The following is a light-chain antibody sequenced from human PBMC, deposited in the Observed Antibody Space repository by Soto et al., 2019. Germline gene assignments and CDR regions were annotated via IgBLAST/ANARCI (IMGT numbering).Light chain of an antibody. Sequence: EIVMTQSPATLSVSPGERATLSCRASQSVSRNLAWYQHKPGQAPRLLIYDASTRATGIPARFSGTGSGTEFTLTISSLQSEDFALYYCQQYNDWPLTFGQGTKVDI. CDR1: QSVSRN. J-gene: IGKJ1*01. V-gene: IGKV3-15*01. CDR3: QQYNDWPLT. CDR2: DAS.